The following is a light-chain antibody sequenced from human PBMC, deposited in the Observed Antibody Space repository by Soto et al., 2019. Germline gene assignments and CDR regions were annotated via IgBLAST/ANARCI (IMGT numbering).Light chain of an antibody. V-gene: IGKV3-20*01. CDR2: AAS. CDR1: QSINNRY. Sequence: EIVLTQSPGTLSLSPGERATLSCRASQSINNRYLAWYQQKPGQAPRLLIYAASSRATGIPDRFSGSGSGTDFTLTISRLEPEDFAVYYCQQFGSSPGVTFGPGTKVDIK. CDR3: QQFGSSPGVT. J-gene: IGKJ3*01.